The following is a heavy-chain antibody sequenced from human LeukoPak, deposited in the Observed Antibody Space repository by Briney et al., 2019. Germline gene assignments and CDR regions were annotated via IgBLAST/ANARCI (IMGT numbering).Heavy chain of an antibody. CDR2: ITANGDAT. Sequence: GGSLRLSWVGSGFIFRSYAVTWVRQAPGKGLEWVSSITANGDATYYADSVKGRFTISRDNSKNTLYLQMSSLRAEDTAVYYCATFGVIVRNDYFDYWGQGALVAVSS. D-gene: IGHD3-3*01. CDR1: GFIFRSYA. V-gene: IGHV3-23*01. CDR3: ATFGVIVRNDYFDY. J-gene: IGHJ4*02.